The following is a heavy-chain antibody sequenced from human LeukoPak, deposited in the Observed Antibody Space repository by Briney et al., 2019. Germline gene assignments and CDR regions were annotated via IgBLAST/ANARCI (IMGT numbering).Heavy chain of an antibody. V-gene: IGHV3-66*01. Sequence: GSRVSSFSAPGLTIITNYISWVRQAPGKGLEWVSVFYNGSNTYYGDTVKSRFTTSRDNSKNTFYLQMNSLSVEDTAVYFCATVGSGNTYGYGDYWGQGTTVTVSS. D-gene: IGHD5-18*01. CDR3: ATVGSGNTYGYGDY. CDR1: GLTIITNY. J-gene: IGHJ4*02. CDR2: FYNGSNT.